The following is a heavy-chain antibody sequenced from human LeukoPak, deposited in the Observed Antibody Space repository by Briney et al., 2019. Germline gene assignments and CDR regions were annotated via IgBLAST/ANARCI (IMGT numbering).Heavy chain of an antibody. CDR1: GGSISSYY. V-gene: IGHV4-59*08. D-gene: IGHD3/OR15-3a*01. J-gene: IGHJ4*02. CDR3: ARQAGSGLLIHS. Sequence: KPSETLSLTCTVSGGSISSYYWSWIRQPPGKGLEWIGYIYYSGSTNYNPSLKSRVTISVDTSKNQFSLRTTSVTSAGTAVYYWARQAGSGLLIHSGGQGTLVTVSS. CDR2: IYYSGST.